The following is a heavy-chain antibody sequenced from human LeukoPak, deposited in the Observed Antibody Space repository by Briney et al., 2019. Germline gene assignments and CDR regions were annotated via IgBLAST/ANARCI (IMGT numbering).Heavy chain of an antibody. J-gene: IGHJ4*02. CDR1: GITFSSYW. V-gene: IGHV3-7*02. D-gene: IGHD6-19*01. Sequence: AGGSLRLSCAASGITFSSYWMSWVRQAPGKGLEWVANIKQDGREKYYVDSVKGRFTISRDNAKNTLYLHMNSLRAEDTAVYYCARATRIYSSGWYYSFDYWGQGTLVTVSS. CDR3: ARATRIYSSGWYYSFDY. CDR2: IKQDGREK.